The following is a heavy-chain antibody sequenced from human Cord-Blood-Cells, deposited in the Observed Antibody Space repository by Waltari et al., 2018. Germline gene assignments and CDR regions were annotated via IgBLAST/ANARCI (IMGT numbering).Heavy chain of an antibody. D-gene: IGHD5-18*01. CDR3: ARDIGGRSYGYYYYYYMDV. J-gene: IGHJ6*03. CDR2: ISSSSSYI. V-gene: IGHV3-21*01. Sequence: EVQQVESGGGLVTPGGSLRPSCAASGFTFSSYSMNWVRHAPGKGLEWVSSISSSSSYIYYADSVKARFTSSRDNAKNSLYRQMNSLRAEDTAVYYCARDIGGRSYGYYYYYYMDVWGKGTTVTVSS. CDR1: GFTFSSYS.